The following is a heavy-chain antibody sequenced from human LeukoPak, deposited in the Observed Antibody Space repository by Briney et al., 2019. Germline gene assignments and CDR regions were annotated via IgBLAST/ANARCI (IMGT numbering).Heavy chain of an antibody. CDR2: INPNSGGT. Sequence: ASVKVSCKASGYTFTGYYIHWVRQAPGQGLEWMGWINPNSGGTKYAQKFQGRVTMTRDTSISTAYMELSRLRPDDTAVYYCARLIPNYGSRGPGFWGQGNPGHRLL. V-gene: IGHV1-2*02. D-gene: IGHD2-2*01. J-gene: IGHJ4*02. CDR3: ARLIPNYGSRGPGF. CDR1: GYTFTGYY.